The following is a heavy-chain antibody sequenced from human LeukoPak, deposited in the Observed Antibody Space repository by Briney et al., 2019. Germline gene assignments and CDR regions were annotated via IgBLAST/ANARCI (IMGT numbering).Heavy chain of an antibody. Sequence: PSQTLSLTCTVSGGPISSGGYYWSWIRQHPGKGLEWIGYIYYSGSTYYNPSLKSRVTISVDTSKNQLSLKLSSVTAADTAVYYCARGYHYCSSTSCYTVGGNWFDPWGQGTLVTVSS. D-gene: IGHD2-2*02. V-gene: IGHV4-31*03. CDR2: IYYSGST. CDR3: ARGYHYCSSTSCYTVGGNWFDP. J-gene: IGHJ5*02. CDR1: GGPISSGGYY.